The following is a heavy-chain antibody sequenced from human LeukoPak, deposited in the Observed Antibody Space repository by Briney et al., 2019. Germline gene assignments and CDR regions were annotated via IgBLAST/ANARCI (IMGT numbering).Heavy chain of an antibody. J-gene: IGHJ3*02. Sequence: SQTLSLTCTVSGGSISSGGYYWSWIRQHPGKGLEWIGYIYYSGSTYYNPSLKSRVTISVDTSKNQFSLKLSSVTAADTAVYYCAMSIVMDADDAFDIWGQGTLVTVSS. CDR3: AMSIVMDADDAFDI. D-gene: IGHD6-6*01. CDR2: IYYSGST. CDR1: GGSISSGGYY. V-gene: IGHV4-31*03.